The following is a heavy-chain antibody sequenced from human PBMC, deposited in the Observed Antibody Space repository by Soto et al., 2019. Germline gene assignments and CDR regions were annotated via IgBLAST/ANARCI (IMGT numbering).Heavy chain of an antibody. J-gene: IGHJ5*02. CDR3: ARGVNFWSGYKGWFGP. CDR1: GGSFSGYY. CDR2: INHSGST. Sequence: SETLSLTCAVYGGSFSGYYWSWIRQPPGKGLEWIGEINHSGSTNYNPSLKSRVTISVDTSKNQFSLKLSSVTAADTAVYYCARGVNFWSGYKGWFGPWGQGTLVTVSS. V-gene: IGHV4-34*01. D-gene: IGHD3-3*01.